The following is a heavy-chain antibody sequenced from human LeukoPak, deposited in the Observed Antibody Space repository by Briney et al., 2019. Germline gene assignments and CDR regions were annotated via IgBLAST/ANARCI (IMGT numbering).Heavy chain of an antibody. Sequence: GGSLRLSCAASGFTFSSYAMSWVRQAPGKGLEWVSAIRDSGSSTHYADSVKGRFTTSRDNSKNTLFLQMNSLRAEDTAIYYCAKYGPQDSGSSHFDYWGRGALVTVSS. V-gene: IGHV3-23*01. J-gene: IGHJ4*02. D-gene: IGHD1-26*01. CDR2: IRDSGSST. CDR3: AKYGPQDSGSSHFDY. CDR1: GFTFSSYA.